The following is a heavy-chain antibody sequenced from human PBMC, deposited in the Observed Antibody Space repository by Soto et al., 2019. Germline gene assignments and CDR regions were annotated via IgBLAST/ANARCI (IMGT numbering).Heavy chain of an antibody. CDR2: IKQDGSEK. V-gene: IGHV3-7*01. J-gene: IGHJ4*02. D-gene: IGHD6-19*01. CDR3: ARAGAVAGFDY. Sequence: GGSLRLSCEASGFTFSSYWMSWVRQAPGKGLEWVANIKQDGSEKYYVDSVKGRFTISRDNAKNSLYLQMNSLRAEDTAVYYCARAGAVAGFDYWGQGTLVTVSS. CDR1: GFTFSSYW.